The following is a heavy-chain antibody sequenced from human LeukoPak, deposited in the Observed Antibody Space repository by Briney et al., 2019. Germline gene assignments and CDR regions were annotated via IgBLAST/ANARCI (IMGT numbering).Heavy chain of an antibody. CDR1: GYSFTSYW. D-gene: IGHD3-10*01. Sequence: GASLQISCKGSGYSFTSYWIGWVRQLPGKGLEWMGIIYPGDSDTRYSPSFQGQVTISADKSISPAYLQWSSLKASDTAMYYCARLGGYGSGSMGYYYYGMDVWGKGTTVTVSS. J-gene: IGHJ6*04. V-gene: IGHV5-51*01. CDR3: ARLGGYGSGSMGYYYYGMDV. CDR2: IYPGDSDT.